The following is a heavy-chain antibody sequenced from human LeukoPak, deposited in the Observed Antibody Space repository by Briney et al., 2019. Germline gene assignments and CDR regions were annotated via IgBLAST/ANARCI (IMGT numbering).Heavy chain of an antibody. Sequence: ASVKVSCEASGGTFSSYAISWVRQAPGQGLEWMGGIIPIFGTANYAQKFQGRVTITADESTSTAYMELSSLRSEDTAVYYCARDGPGYSSSWYRGAFDIWGQGTMVTVSS. J-gene: IGHJ3*02. CDR1: GGTFSSYA. CDR3: ARDGPGYSSSWYRGAFDI. CDR2: IIPIFGTA. V-gene: IGHV1-69*01. D-gene: IGHD6-13*01.